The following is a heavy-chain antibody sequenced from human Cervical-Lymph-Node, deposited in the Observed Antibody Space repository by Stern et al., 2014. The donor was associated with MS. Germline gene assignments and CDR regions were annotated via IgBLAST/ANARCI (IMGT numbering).Heavy chain of an antibody. CDR3: ARDRSSSWYGTGYFDL. V-gene: IGHV3-30*09. CDR1: GFSFSNYA. D-gene: IGHD6-13*01. J-gene: IGHJ2*01. CDR2: ISVDGA. Sequence: VQLVQSGGGAVQPGRSLRLSCAASGFSFSNYAMDWVRQAPGKGLEWVAAISVDGAKYADSLIGRFAISRDNSQNTLHLQMSSLRIEDTAVYYCARDRSSSWYGTGYFDLWGRGTLVTVSS.